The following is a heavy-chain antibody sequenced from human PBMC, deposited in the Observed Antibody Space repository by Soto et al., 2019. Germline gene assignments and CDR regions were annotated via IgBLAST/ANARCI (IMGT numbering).Heavy chain of an antibody. CDR2: ISAYNGNT. J-gene: IGHJ4*02. CDR3: ARALDRLAETFIDY. D-gene: IGHD3-16*01. V-gene: IGHV1-18*01. CDR1: GYTFTSYG. Sequence: GASVKVSCKASGYTFTSYGISWVRQAPGQGLEWMGWISAYNGNTNYAQKLQGRVTMTTDTSTSTAYMELRSLRSDDTAVYYCARALDRLAETFIDYWGQGTLVTVSS.